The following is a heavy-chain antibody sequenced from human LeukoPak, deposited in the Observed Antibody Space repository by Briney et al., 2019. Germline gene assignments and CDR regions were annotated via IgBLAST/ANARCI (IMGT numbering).Heavy chain of an antibody. J-gene: IGHJ4*02. Sequence: SETLSLTCAVYGGSFSGYYWSWIRQPPGKGLEWIGEVNHSGSTNYNPSLKSRVTISVDTSKNQFSLKLSSVTAADTAVYYCARYGYSYGDDYWGQGTLVTVSS. D-gene: IGHD5-18*01. CDR2: VNHSGST. V-gene: IGHV4-34*01. CDR3: ARYGYSYGDDY. CDR1: GGSFSGYY.